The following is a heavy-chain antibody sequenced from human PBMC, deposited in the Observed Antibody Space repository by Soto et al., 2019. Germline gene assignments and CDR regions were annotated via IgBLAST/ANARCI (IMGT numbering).Heavy chain of an antibody. Sequence: QVQLVQSGAEVKKPGSSVKVSCKASGDTFSSYAISWVRQAPGQGLEWMGGIIPIFGTANYAQKFQGSVTLTADESTSTAYIELSSLRSEDTAVYYCARDGSGYRSRASPMDVWGQGTTVTVSS. D-gene: IGHD3-22*01. CDR1: GDTFSSYA. J-gene: IGHJ6*02. CDR3: ARDGSGYRSRASPMDV. V-gene: IGHV1-69*01. CDR2: IIPIFGTA.